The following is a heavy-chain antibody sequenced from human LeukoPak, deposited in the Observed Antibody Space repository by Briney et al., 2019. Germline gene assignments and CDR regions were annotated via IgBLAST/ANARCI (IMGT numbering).Heavy chain of an antibody. CDR2: ISGSGGST. J-gene: IGHJ4*02. D-gene: IGHD3-10*01. V-gene: IGHV3-23*01. Sequence: GGSLRLSCAASGFTFSSYAMSWVRQAPGKGLEWVSAISGSGGSTYYADSVKGRFTISRHNSKNTLYLQMNSLRAEDTAVYYCARDLGDWTLDYWGQGTLVTVSS. CDR1: GFTFSSYA. CDR3: ARDLGDWTLDY.